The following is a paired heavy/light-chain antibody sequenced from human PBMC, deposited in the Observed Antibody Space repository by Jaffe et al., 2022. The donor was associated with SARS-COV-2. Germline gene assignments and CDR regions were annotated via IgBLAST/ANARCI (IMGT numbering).Heavy chain of an antibody. CDR3: VGSSCGGDCYSGFDS. Sequence: EVQLVDSGGGLVQPGGSLRLSCAASGFTFSSYAMNWVRQAPGKGLEWVSSISGSGTRTYYADSVKGRFTIFRDNSKNTMSLQMNRLRAEDTAMYYCVGSSCGGDCYSGFDSWGQGTLVTVSS. V-gene: IGHV3-23*04. CDR1: GFTFSSYA. CDR2: ISGSGTRT. D-gene: IGHD2-21*02. J-gene: IGHJ4*02.
Light chain of an antibody. CDR3: MQNTHWPLT. CDR1: QSLVYSDGTTY. Sequence: DVVMTQSPLSLPVTLGQPASISCRSSQSLVYSDGTTYLNWFQQRPGQSPRRLIYKVSNRDSGVPDRFSGSGSGTDFTLKISRVEAEDVGVYYCMQNTHWPLTFGGGTKVEIK. J-gene: IGKJ4*01. CDR2: KVS. V-gene: IGKV2-30*01.